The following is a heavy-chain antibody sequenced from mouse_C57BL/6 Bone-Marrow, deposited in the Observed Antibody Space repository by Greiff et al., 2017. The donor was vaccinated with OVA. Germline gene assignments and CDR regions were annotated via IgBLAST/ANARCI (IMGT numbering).Heavy chain of an antibody. CDR1: GFSLTGYG. D-gene: IGHD1-1*01. CDR3: ARTTVVAPYYFDY. CDR2: IWRGGST. Sequence: VQLMQSGPGLVQPSPSLSITCTASGFSLTGYGVHWVRQSPGQGLEWLGVIWRGGSTDYYAAFISRLSISKDDSQSQVFFNMNSLQADDTDTDDCARTTVVAPYYFDYWGQGTTLTVSS. V-gene: IGHV2-2*01. J-gene: IGHJ2*01.